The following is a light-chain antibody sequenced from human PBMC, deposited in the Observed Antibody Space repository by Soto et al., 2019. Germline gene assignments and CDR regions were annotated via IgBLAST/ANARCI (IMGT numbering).Light chain of an antibody. J-gene: IGKJ1*01. CDR2: GAS. V-gene: IGKV3-20*01. CDR1: QSLRSTS. CDR3: QQYDSSPRT. Sequence: EIVLTQSPATLSLSPGERATVSCRAGQSLRSTSLAWYQQKPGQAPRLLISGASTRAADIPDRFSGSGSGTDFTLTIGRLEPEDLAVYYCQQYDSSPRTFGQGTKVDI.